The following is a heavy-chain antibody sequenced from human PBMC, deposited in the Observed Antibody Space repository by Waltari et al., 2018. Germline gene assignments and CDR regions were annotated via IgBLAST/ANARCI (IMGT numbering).Heavy chain of an antibody. D-gene: IGHD2-15*01. J-gene: IGHJ4*02. CDR3: AVRAKEGYCEGGSCHARLDS. V-gene: IGHV3-74*03. CDR1: GFIFDHYW. Sequence: EVRLVESGGDSVQPGGSLRLSCAASGFIFDHYWMHWVRQAPGKGLECLSRIKFDGTRKTYADSVKGRFTISRDTPKSTLYLQINRLRVEDTAVYYCAVRAKEGYCEGGSCHARLDSWGQGTLVSVSS. CDR2: IKFDGTRK.